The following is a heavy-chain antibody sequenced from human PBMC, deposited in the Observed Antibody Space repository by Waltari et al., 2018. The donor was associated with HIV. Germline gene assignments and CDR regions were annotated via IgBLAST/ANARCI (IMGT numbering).Heavy chain of an antibody. CDR2: INPSGGST. J-gene: IGHJ4*02. Sequence: QVQLVQSGAEVKKPGASVKVSCKASGYTFSSYYLHWVRQAPGQGLAWMGIINPSGGSTSYAQKFQGRVTMTRDTSTSTVYMELSSLRSEDTAVYYCGRDVVRGEPSLSLGYWGQGTLVTVSS. CDR3: GRDVVRGEPSLSLGY. CDR1: GYTFSSYY. D-gene: IGHD3-10*02. V-gene: IGHV1-46*01.